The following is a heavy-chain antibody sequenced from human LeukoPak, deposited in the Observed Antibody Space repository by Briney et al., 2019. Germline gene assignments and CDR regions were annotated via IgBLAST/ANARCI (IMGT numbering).Heavy chain of an antibody. J-gene: IGHJ5*02. CDR1: GYTFTGYY. V-gene: IGHV1-2*02. CDR2: INPNSGGT. CDR3: AKYFVDGSGSYYNRLHFWFDP. Sequence: ASVKVSCKASGYTFTGYYMHWVRQAPGQGLEWMGWINPNSGGTNYAQKFQGRVTMTRDTSIRTAYMELSRLRSDDTAVYYCAKYFVDGSGSYYNRLHFWFDPWGQGTLLAVSS. D-gene: IGHD3-10*01.